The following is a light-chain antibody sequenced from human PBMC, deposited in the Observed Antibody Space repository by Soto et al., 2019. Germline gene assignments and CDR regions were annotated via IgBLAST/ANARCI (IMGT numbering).Light chain of an antibody. Sequence: QSALTQPASVSGSPGQSIAISCTGTSSDVGGYDYVSWYQQHPDKAPKLIIYEVTKRPSGVSNRFSGSKSGNTASLTISGLHPDDEADYYCSSHTSGDTRVFGSGTKVTVL. CDR1: SSDVGGYDY. V-gene: IGLV2-14*01. CDR3: SSHTSGDTRV. J-gene: IGLJ1*01. CDR2: EVT.